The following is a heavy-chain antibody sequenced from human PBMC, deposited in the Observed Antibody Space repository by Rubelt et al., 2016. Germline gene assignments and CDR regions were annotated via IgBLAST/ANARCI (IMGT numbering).Heavy chain of an antibody. CDR1: GGSISSSY. CDR2: IFYSGST. V-gene: IGHV4-34*12. D-gene: IGHD3-16*01. CDR3: ARQDYVAHFEI. J-gene: IGHJ3*02. Sequence: QVQLQQWGAGRLKPSETLSLTCAVYGGSISSSYWSWIRQPPGKGLDWIGSIFYSGSTYYNPSLKSRVTRSVDTSKNQFSRKRSSVTAADTAVYYCARQDYVAHFEIWGQGTMVTVSS.